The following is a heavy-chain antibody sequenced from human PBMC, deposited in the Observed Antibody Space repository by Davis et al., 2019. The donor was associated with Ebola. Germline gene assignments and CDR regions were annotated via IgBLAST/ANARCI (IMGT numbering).Heavy chain of an antibody. CDR3: AKRITISGVVSGPYYFDY. Sequence: GGSLRLSCAASGFTFSNYAMSWARQAPGKGLEWVSGISGSGGSTYYADSVKGRFTISRDKSKNTLYLQMNSLRAEDTAVYYCAKRITISGVVSGPYYFDYWGQGTLVTVSS. D-gene: IGHD3-3*01. CDR2: ISGSGGST. V-gene: IGHV3-23*01. J-gene: IGHJ4*02. CDR1: GFTFSNYA.